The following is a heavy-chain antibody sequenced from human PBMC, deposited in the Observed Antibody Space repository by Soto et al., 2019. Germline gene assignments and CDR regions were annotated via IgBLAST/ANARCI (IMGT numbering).Heavy chain of an antibody. CDR2: ISYHGTNK. V-gene: IGHV3-30*03. J-gene: IGHJ4*02. CDR3: ARGLPYDSSGYSFDH. D-gene: IGHD3-22*01. Sequence: GGSLRLSCAASGFTFSSYGMHWVRQAPGKGLEWVALISYHGTNKYYADSVKGRFTISRDNSKNTLYLQMNSLRAEDTAVYYCARGLPYDSSGYSFDHWGQGTLVTVSS. CDR1: GFTFSSYG.